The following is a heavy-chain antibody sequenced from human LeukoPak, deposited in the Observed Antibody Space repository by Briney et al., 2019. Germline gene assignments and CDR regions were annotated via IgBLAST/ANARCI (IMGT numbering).Heavy chain of an antibody. Sequence: MAGGSLRLSCAASGFTFSGYSMNWVRQAPGKGLEWVSSITSSSSYMYYADSVKGRFTISRDNAKNSLYLQMNTLRAEDTAVYYCASTYAFWSSYVYWGQGTLVTVSS. CDR1: GFTFSGYS. V-gene: IGHV3-21*01. J-gene: IGHJ4*02. D-gene: IGHD3-3*01. CDR3: ASTYAFWSSYVY. CDR2: ITSSSSYM.